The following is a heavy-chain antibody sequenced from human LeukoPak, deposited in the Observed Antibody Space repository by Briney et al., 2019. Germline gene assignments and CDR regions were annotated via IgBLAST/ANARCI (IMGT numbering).Heavy chain of an antibody. CDR2: ISYDGSNK. CDR3: ASQNPLGYYMDV. Sequence: GRSLRLSCAASGFTFSSYAMHWVRQAPGKGLEWVAVISYDGSNKYYADSVKGRLTISRDNSKNTLYLQMNSLRAEDTAVYYCASQNPLGYYMDVWGKGTTVTVSS. V-gene: IGHV3-30-3*01. J-gene: IGHJ6*03. CDR1: GFTFSSYA.